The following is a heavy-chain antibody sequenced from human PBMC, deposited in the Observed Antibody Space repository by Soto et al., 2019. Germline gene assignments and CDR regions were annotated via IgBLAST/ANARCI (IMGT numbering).Heavy chain of an antibody. J-gene: IGHJ5*02. CDR2: IYHSGST. D-gene: IGHD4-17*01. CDR3: ARVSDGDWILGRSGFDP. CDR1: GGSISSGYYS. V-gene: IGHV4-30-2*01. Sequence: QLQLQESGSGLVKPSQTLSLTCTVSGGSISSGYYSWSWLRQPPGKGLEWIGYIYHSGSTYFNPSLRSRVSISVDRSENPFSLRLSSVTAADTAMYYCARVSDGDWILGRSGFDPWGQGMLVTVSS.